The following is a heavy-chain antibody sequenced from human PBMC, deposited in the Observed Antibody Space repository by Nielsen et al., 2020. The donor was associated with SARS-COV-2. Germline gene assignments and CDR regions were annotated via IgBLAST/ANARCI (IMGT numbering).Heavy chain of an antibody. Sequence: GGSLRLSCAASGFTFSSYEMNWVRQAPGKGLEWVSYISSSGSTIYYADSVKGRFTISRDNAKNSLYLQMNSLRAEDTAVYYCASTRGAYSSSEDYWGQGTLVTVSS. D-gene: IGHD6-13*01. V-gene: IGHV3-48*03. CDR2: ISSSGSTI. J-gene: IGHJ4*02. CDR3: ASTRGAYSSSEDY. CDR1: GFTFSSYE.